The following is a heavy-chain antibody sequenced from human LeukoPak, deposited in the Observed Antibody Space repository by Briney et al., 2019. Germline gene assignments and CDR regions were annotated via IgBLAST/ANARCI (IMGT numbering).Heavy chain of an antibody. CDR2: IIPIFGTA. V-gene: IGHV1-69*05. J-gene: IGHJ3*02. Sequence: ASVKVSCKASGGTFSSYAISWVRQAPGQGLEWMGGIIPIFGTANYAQKFQGRVTITTDESTSTAYMELSSLRSEDTAMYYCARERAGSSGWQNDAFDIWGQGTMVTVSS. CDR3: ARERAGSSGWQNDAFDI. D-gene: IGHD6-19*01. CDR1: GGTFSSYA.